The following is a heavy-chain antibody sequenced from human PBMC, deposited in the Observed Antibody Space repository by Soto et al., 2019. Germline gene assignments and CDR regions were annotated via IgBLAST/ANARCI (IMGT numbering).Heavy chain of an antibody. CDR2: IYYNGIT. CDR3: ATKPNAWYYFDF. V-gene: IGHV4-31*03. Sequence: QVQLQESGPGLVMPSQTLSLTCTVSGGSISSGGYFWSWIRQNPGKGLEWIGYIYYNGITYYNPSPQRRXXIXVXXSSNQSSLKLSSVTAADTAVYYCATKPNAWYYFDFWGQGTLVTVSS. CDR1: GGSISSGGYF. J-gene: IGHJ4*02. D-gene: IGHD3-16*01.